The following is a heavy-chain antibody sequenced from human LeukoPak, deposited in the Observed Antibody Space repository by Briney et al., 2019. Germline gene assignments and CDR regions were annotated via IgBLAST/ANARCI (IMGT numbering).Heavy chain of an antibody. CDR2: IRYDGSNK. V-gene: IGHV3-30*02. J-gene: IGHJ4*02. D-gene: IGHD3-3*01. CDR1: DFTITTNY. Sequence: GGSLRLSCAPYDFTITTNYMNWVRQPPGEGLEWVAFIRYDGSNKYYAGSVKGRFTISTDTSKNTLYLAMNSLRAEDRAVYYCAKDGGAYYDFWSGYHYYFDCWGQGPLVTVSS. CDR3: AKDGGAYYDFWSGYHYYFDC.